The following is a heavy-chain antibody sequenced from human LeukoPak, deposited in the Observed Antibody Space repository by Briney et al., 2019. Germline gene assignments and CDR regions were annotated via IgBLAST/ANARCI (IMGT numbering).Heavy chain of an antibody. D-gene: IGHD5-18*01. J-gene: IGHJ4*02. V-gene: IGHV3-66*02. Sequence: GGSLRLSCTASGFTVSSNYMSWVRQAPGKGLEWVSVIYSGGSTYYADSVKGRFTISRDNSKNTLYLQMNSLRAEDTAVYYCARLRRGYSDYWGQGTLVTVSS. CDR1: GFTVSSNY. CDR3: ARLRRGYSDY. CDR2: IYSGGST.